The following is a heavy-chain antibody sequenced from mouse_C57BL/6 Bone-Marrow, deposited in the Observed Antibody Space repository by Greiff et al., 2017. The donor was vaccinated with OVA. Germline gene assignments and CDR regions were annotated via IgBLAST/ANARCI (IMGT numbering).Heavy chain of an antibody. CDR2: IDPSDSYT. Sequence: LQQPGAELVKPGASVKLSCKASGYTFTSYWMQWVKQRPGQGLEWIGEIDPSDSYTNYNQKFKGKATLTVDTSSSTAYMQLSSLTSEDSAVYYCAKDQYYFDYWGQGTTLTVSS. V-gene: IGHV1-50*01. J-gene: IGHJ2*01. CDR1: GYTFTSYW. CDR3: AKDQYYFDY.